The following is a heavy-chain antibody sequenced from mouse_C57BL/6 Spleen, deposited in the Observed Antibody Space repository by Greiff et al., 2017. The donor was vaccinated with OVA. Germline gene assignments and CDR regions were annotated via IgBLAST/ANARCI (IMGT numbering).Heavy chain of an antibody. J-gene: IGHJ2*01. CDR1: GYTFTDYY. CDR3: AIYSNYVDFDY. CDR2: INPNNGGT. V-gene: IGHV1-26*01. D-gene: IGHD2-5*01. Sequence: EVQLQQSGPELVKPGASVKISCKASGYTFTDYYMNWVKQSHGKSLEWIGDINPNNGGTSYNQKFKGKATLTVDKSSSTAYMELRSLTSEDSAVYYCAIYSNYVDFDYWGQGTTLTVSS.